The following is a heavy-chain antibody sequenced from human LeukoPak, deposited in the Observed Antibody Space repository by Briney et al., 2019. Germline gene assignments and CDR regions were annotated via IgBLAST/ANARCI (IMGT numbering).Heavy chain of an antibody. V-gene: IGHV5-51*01. CDR2: IYPGDSDT. CDR1: GYSFTSYW. D-gene: IGHD2-2*01. CDR3: ARLADIVVVPAATPFDY. J-gene: IGHJ4*02. Sequence: GESLKISCKGSGYSFTSYWIGWVRQMPGKGLEWMGIIYPGDSDTRYSPSFQGQVTISADKSISTAYLQWSSLKASDTAMYYCARLADIVVVPAATPFDYWGQGTLVTVSS.